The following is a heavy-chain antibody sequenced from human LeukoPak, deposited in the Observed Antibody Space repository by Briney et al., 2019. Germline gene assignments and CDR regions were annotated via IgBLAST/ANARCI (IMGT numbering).Heavy chain of an antibody. D-gene: IGHD3-3*01. V-gene: IGHV1-18*01. CDR2: ISAYNGDT. Sequence: ASVKVSCKTSGYIFAHNGISWVRQAPGQGPEWMGWISAYNGDTNYAQNFQGRVTMTRETSTSTVYMELRSLGSDDTAVYYCARRPHYDFWSGYYPWDYYYYYGMDVWGQGTTVTVSS. J-gene: IGHJ6*02. CDR3: ARRPHYDFWSGYYPWDYYYYYGMDV. CDR1: GYIFAHNG.